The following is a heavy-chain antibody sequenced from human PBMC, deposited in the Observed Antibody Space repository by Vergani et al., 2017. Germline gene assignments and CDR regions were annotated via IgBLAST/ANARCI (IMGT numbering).Heavy chain of an antibody. J-gene: IGHJ4*02. Sequence: EVQLVESGGGLVQPGGSLRLSCAASGFTFSSYWMSWVRQAPGKGLEWVANIKQDGSEKYYVDSVKGRFTISRDNAKNSLYLQMNSLRAEDTAVYYCAREREVAAAGPYFDYWGQGTLVTVSS. CDR1: GFTFSSYW. V-gene: IGHV3-7*01. CDR2: IKQDGSEK. D-gene: IGHD6-13*01. CDR3: AREREVAAAGPYFDY.